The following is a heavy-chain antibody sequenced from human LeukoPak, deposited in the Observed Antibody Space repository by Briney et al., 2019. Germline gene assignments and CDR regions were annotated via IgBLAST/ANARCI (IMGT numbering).Heavy chain of an antibody. CDR2: IIPTLNVA. D-gene: IGHD3-16*02. V-gene: IGHV1-69*04. CDR1: GDNFSTYV. J-gene: IGHJ3*02. Sequence: ASVKVSCKASGDNFSTYVLTWVRQAPGQGLEWMGRIIPTLNVANFAQKFKGRVSITADKSTNTAHLELNSLRAEDTAVYYCTREGVYSPDPTSYHRLPFDIWGKGTLAIVSS. CDR3: TREGVYSPDPTSYHRLPFDI.